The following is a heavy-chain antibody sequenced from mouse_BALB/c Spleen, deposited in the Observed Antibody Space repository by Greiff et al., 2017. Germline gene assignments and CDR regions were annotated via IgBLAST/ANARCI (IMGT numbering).Heavy chain of an antibody. CDR2: ISSGGST. V-gene: IGHV5-6-5*01. D-gene: IGHD2-4*01. CDR1: GFTFSSYA. Sequence: DVMLVESGGGLVKPGGSLKLSCAASGFTFSSYAMSWVRQTPEKRLEWVASISSGGSTYYPDSVKGRFTISRDNARNILYLQMSSLRSEDTAMYYCARQGIYYDYDPWFAYWGQGTLVTVSA. CDR3: ARQGIYYDYDPWFAY. J-gene: IGHJ3*01.